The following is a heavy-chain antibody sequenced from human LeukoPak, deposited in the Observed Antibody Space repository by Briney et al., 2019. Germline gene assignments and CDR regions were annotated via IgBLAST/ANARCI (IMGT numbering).Heavy chain of an antibody. D-gene: IGHD3-3*01. V-gene: IGHV4-30-2*01. Sequence: SETLSLTCTVSGGSISSGGHSWSWIRQPPGKGLGGFGYFYHSGSGSTYYNPSLKSRVTISIDKSKNQFSLKLNSVTAADTAVYYCARINDFWSGPTLDVWGQGTTVTVSS. J-gene: IGHJ6*02. CDR2: FYHSGSGST. CDR3: ARINDFWSGPTLDV. CDR1: GGSISSGGHS.